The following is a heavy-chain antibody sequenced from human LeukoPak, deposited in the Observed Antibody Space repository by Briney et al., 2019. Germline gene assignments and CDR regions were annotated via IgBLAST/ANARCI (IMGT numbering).Heavy chain of an antibody. D-gene: IGHD1-1*01. Sequence: GGSLRLSCAASGITFNWSWMNWVRQAPGRGLEWVANMDPSGSQKRYVDSVKGRFTISKDNSGTSLYLDMYSLRDEDTAIYYGAIWTSGNFWGQGTLVTVSS. V-gene: IGHV3-7*01. CDR1: GITFNWSW. CDR3: AIWTSGNF. J-gene: IGHJ4*02. CDR2: MDPSGSQK.